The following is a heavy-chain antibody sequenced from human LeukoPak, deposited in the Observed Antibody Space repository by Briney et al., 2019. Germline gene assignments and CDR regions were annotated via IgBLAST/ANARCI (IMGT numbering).Heavy chain of an antibody. CDR2: IYYSGST. V-gene: IGHV4-30-4*01. D-gene: IGHD1-26*01. CDR1: GGSISSGDYY. Sequence: SETLSLTCAVSGGSISSGDYYWSWIRQPPGKGLEWIGYIYYSGSTYYNPSLKSRVTISVDTSKNQFSLKLSSVTAADTAVYYCARTPPGGATTYYFDYWGQGTLVTVSS. J-gene: IGHJ4*02. CDR3: ARTPPGGATTYYFDY.